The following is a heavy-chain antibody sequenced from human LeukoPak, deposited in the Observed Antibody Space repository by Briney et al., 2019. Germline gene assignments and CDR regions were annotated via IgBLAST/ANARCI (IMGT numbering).Heavy chain of an antibody. D-gene: IGHD3-3*01. J-gene: IGHJ3*02. CDR3: ASSHDFSRVIAGRPFDI. CDR2: INPNSGGT. CDR1: GYTFTGYY. Sequence: ASVKVSCKASGYTFTGYYMHWVRQAPGQGLEWMGWINPNSGGTNYAQKFQGRVTMTRDTSISTAYMELSRLRSDDTAVYYCASSHDFSRVIAGRPFDIWGQGTMVTVSS. V-gene: IGHV1-2*02.